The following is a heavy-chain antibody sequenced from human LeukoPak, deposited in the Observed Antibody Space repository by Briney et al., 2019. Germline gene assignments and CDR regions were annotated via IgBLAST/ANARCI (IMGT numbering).Heavy chain of an antibody. Sequence: SETLSLTCTVSGGSISGGNYYWSWIRQHTGKGLEWIGYIYSSGSTYYNPSLKSRVTISVDTSKNQFSLNLSSVTAADPAVYYRARDRKGGSLDTSGYYTDYWGQGTLVTVSS. J-gene: IGHJ4*02. CDR2: IYSSGST. V-gene: IGHV4-31*02. D-gene: IGHD3-22*01. CDR3: ARDRKGGSLDTSGYYTDY. CDR1: GGSISGGNYY.